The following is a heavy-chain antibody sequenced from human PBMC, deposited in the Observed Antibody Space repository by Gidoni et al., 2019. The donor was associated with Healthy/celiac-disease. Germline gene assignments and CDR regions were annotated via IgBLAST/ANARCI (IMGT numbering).Heavy chain of an antibody. J-gene: IGHJ4*02. CDR3: AADVDIVAGSIDY. V-gene: IGHV1-69*06. D-gene: IGHD5-12*01. Sequence: QVQLVQSGAEVKKPGSSVKVSCKASGGTFSSYAISWVRQAPGQGLEWMGGIIPIFGTSNYAQKCQGRVTITADKSTSTAYMELSSLRSEDTAVYYCAADVDIVAGSIDYWGQGTLVTVSS. CDR1: GGTFSSYA. CDR2: IIPIFGTS.